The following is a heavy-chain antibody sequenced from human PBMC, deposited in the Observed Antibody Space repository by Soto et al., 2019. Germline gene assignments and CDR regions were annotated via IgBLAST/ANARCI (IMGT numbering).Heavy chain of an antibody. Sequence: QLQLQESGPGLVKPSETLSLTCTVSGGSISSSSYYWGWIRQPPGKGLEWIGNVYYSGSTYYNPSLKSRVTISVDTSKNQFSLKLSSVTAADTAVYYCARHVNPWAQGAFDIRGQGTMVTVSS. V-gene: IGHV4-39*01. J-gene: IGHJ3*02. CDR2: VYYSGST. CDR1: GGSISSSSYY. CDR3: ARHVNPWAQGAFDI. D-gene: IGHD7-27*01.